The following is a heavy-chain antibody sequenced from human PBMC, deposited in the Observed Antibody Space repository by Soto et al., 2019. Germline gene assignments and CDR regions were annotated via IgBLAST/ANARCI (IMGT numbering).Heavy chain of an antibody. V-gene: IGHV4-4*02. CDR1: GGSISSSNW. D-gene: IGHD5-12*01. Sequence: QVQLQESGPGLVKPSGTLSLTCVVSGGSISSSNWWSWVRQSPGKGLEWIGEIYYNGNTMYNEFLKRRVTISIDPSKNHFSLKLSSVTAADTAVYYCARTYSGYDRSFDYWGQGTLVTVSS. CDR2: IYYNGNT. J-gene: IGHJ4*02. CDR3: ARTYSGYDRSFDY.